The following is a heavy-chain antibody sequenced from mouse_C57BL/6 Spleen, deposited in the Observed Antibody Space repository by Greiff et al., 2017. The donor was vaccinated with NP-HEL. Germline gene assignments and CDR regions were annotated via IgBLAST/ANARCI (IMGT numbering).Heavy chain of an antibody. D-gene: IGHD2-5*01. Sequence: EVQLQQSGPELVKPGASVKIPCKASGYTFTDYNMDWVKQSHGKSLEWIGDINPNNGGTIYNQKFKGKATLTVDKSSSTAYMELRSLTSEDTAVYYCARVGDYSNLAWFAYWGQGTLVTVSA. V-gene: IGHV1-18*01. CDR2: INPNNGGT. CDR3: ARVGDYSNLAWFAY. J-gene: IGHJ3*01. CDR1: GYTFTDYN.